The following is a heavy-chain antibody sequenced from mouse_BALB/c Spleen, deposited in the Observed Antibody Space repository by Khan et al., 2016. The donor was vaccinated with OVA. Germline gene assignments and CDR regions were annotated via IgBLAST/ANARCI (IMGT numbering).Heavy chain of an antibody. D-gene: IGHD2-2*01. V-gene: IGHV1-52*01. CDR2: INPSDSES. Sequence: VKLLESGAELVRPGASVKLSCKASGYTFTSYWMNWVRQRPRQGLEWIGKINPSDSESHYNQIFKDKATLTVDKSSGTAYMQLSSLTSEDSAVYYCARREKYGYDPSWFAYWGQGTLVIVSA. J-gene: IGHJ3*01. CDR1: GYTFTSYW. CDR3: ARREKYGYDPSWFAY.